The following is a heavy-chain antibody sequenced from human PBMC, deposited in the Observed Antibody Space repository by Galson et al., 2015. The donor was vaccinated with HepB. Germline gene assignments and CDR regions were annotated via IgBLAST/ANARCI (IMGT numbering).Heavy chain of an antibody. Sequence: SVKVSCKASGYTFTGYYMHWVRQAPGQGLEWMGWINPNSGGTNYAQKFQGRVTMTRDTSISTAYMELSRLRSDDTAVYYCARESSQWLDPSRFFDYWGQGTLVTVSS. D-gene: IGHD6-19*01. CDR3: ARESSQWLDPSRFFDY. J-gene: IGHJ4*02. CDR1: GYTFTGYY. CDR2: INPNSGGT. V-gene: IGHV1-2*02.